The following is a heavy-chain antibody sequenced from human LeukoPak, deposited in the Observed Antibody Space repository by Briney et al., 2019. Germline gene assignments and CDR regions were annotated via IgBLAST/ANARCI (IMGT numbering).Heavy chain of an antibody. J-gene: IGHJ4*02. Sequence: AETLSLTCTVSGGSFSSSSYYWGWIRQPPGKGLEWLGSIYYSGSTYDNPALKRRVTISVNTSKNQFSLKLSSVTAADTAVYYCARLLRGYFDYWGQGTMVTVSS. CDR2: IYYSGST. D-gene: IGHD2/OR15-2a*01. V-gene: IGHV4-39*01. CDR3: ARLLRGYFDY. CDR1: GGSFSSSSYY.